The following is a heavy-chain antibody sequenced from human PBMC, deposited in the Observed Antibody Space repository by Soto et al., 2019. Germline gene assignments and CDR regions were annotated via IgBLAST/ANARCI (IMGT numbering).Heavy chain of an antibody. J-gene: IGHJ5*02. D-gene: IGHD1-1*01. V-gene: IGHV4-59*08. CDR3: ARLIIGVRVGWFDP. CDR2: IYYSGST. Sequence: RIIKHPGKGLEWIGYIYYSGSTNYNPSLKSRVTISVDTSKNQFSLKLSSVTAADTAVYYCARLIIGVRVGWFDPWGQGTLVTVSS.